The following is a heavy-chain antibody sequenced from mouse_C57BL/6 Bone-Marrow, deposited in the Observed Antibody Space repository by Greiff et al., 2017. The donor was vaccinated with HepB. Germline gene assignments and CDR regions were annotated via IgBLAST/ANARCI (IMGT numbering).Heavy chain of an antibody. CDR2: IDPSDSYT. CDR3: ARRRPYPDY. V-gene: IGHV1-69*01. CDR1: GYTFTSYW. J-gene: IGHJ4*01. Sequence: QVQLQQPGAELVMPGASVKLSCKASGYTFTSYWMHWVKQRPGQGLEWIGEIDPSDSYTKYNQKFKCKSTLTVDKSSSTAYMQLSSLTSEDSAVYYCARRRPYPDYWGQGTSVTVSS.